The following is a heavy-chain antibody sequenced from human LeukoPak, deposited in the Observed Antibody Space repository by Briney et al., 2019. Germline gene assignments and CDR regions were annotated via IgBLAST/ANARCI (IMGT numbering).Heavy chain of an antibody. CDR1: GGSISSYY. CDR2: IYYSGST. J-gene: IGHJ5*02. V-gene: IGHV4-59*01. CDR3: ARVDGGNWFDP. D-gene: IGHD3-10*01. Sequence: PSETLSLTCTVSGGSISSYYWSWLRQPPGKGLEWIGYIYYSGSTNYNPSLKSRVTISVDTSKSQFSLKLSSVTAADTAVYYCARVDGGNWFDPWGQGTLVTVSS.